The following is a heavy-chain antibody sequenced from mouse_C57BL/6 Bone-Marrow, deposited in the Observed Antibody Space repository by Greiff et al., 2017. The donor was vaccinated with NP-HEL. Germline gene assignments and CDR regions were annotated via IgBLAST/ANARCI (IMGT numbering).Heavy chain of an antibody. V-gene: IGHV5-17*01. D-gene: IGHD1-2*01. CDR3: ERHYDYFDY. CDR1: GFTFSDYG. J-gene: IGHJ2*01. CDR2: ISRGSSTI. Sequence: EVQLVESGGGLVKPGGSLKLSCAASGFTFSDYGMHWVRQAPEKGLEWVAYISRGSSTIYYADTVKGRFTISRDNAKNTLFLQMTSLRSEDTAMYYGERHYDYFDYWGQGTTLTVSS.